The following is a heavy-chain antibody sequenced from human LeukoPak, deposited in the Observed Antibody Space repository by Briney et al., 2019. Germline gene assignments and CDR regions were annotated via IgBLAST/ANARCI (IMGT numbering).Heavy chain of an antibody. CDR2: IYNSGTT. CDR3: ARNGDDSGDYYYFDY. V-gene: IGHV4-30-4*07. J-gene: IGHJ4*02. Sequence: SETPSLTCAVSGDSISSGDYSWSWIRQPPGKGLEWIGYIYNSGTTNYNPSLKSRVTISVDTSKNQFSLKLSSVTAADTAIYYCARNGDDSGDYYYFDYWGQGTLVTVSS. D-gene: IGHD3-22*01. CDR1: GDSISSGDYS.